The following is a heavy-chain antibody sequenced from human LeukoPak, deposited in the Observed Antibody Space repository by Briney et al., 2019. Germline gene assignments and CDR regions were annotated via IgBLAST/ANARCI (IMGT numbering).Heavy chain of an antibody. J-gene: IGHJ6*02. CDR2: ISGSGGST. D-gene: IGHD6-19*01. Sequence: GGSLRLSCAASGFTFSSYAMSWVRQAPGKGLEWVSAISGSGGSTYYADSVKGRFTISRDNSKNTLYLQMNSLRAEDTAVYYCAKTIAVGGYYYYYGMDVRGQGTTVTVSS. CDR3: AKTIAVGGYYYYYGMDV. CDR1: GFTFSSYA. V-gene: IGHV3-23*01.